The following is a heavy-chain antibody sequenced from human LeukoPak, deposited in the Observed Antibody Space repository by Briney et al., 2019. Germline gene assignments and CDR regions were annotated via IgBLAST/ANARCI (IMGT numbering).Heavy chain of an antibody. D-gene: IGHD2-2*01. Sequence: ASVKVSCKASGDTFSSYAISWVRQDPGQGLEWMGRIIPNFGTANYAQKFQGGVTITADESTSTAYMELSSLRSEDTAVYYCARAEVSSHCSSTSCYGVWFDPWGQGTLVTVSS. CDR3: ARAEVSSHCSSTSCYGVWFDP. CDR2: IIPNFGTA. J-gene: IGHJ5*02. V-gene: IGHV1-69*13. CDR1: GDTFSSYA.